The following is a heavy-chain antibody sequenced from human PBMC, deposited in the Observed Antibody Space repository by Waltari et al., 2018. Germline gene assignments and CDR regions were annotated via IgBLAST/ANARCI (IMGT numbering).Heavy chain of an antibody. J-gene: IGHJ6*03. Sequence: QVQLQQWGAGLLKPSETLSLTCDVSGGSLSGYHWTWIRQPPGKGLEWIGEINDSGRTTYNPSLESRVTVSIDTANKQFSLRVRSVTAADTAVYYCARVFGYYYYYMDVWGKGTTVTISS. V-gene: IGHV4-34*02. CDR1: GGSLSGYH. CDR3: ARVFGYYYYYMDV. CDR2: INDSGRT. D-gene: IGHD3-3*01.